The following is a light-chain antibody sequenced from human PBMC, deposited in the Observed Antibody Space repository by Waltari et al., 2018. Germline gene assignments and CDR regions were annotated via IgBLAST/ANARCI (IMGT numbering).Light chain of an antibody. CDR3: AAWDDSVNTVL. CDR1: SSNIGSNT. V-gene: IGLV1-44*01. Sequence: QSLLTQSPSASGTPGQRVTISCSGSSSNIGSNTVHCYQKIPGKAPKLLFYRKNERPSGVPDRFSGSKSGTSASLAISGLQSEDEGDYYCAAWDDSVNTVLFGGGTKLTVL. J-gene: IGLJ3*02. CDR2: RKN.